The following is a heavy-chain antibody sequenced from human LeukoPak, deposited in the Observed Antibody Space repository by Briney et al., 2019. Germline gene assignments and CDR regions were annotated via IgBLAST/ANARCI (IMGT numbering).Heavy chain of an antibody. Sequence: GGSLRLSCAVSGFTFSSYAMSRVRQAPGKGLEWVSGISGSGGTTSYTDSVKGRFTISRDNSKSTLYLQMNSLRAEDTAVYYCAKLGGERQIDSWGQGTLVTVSS. CDR1: GFTFSSYA. D-gene: IGHD1-1*01. CDR2: ISGSGGTT. CDR3: AKLGGERQIDS. V-gene: IGHV3-23*01. J-gene: IGHJ5*01.